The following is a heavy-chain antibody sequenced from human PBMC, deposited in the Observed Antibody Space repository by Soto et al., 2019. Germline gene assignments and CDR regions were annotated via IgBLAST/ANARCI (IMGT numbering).Heavy chain of an antibody. D-gene: IGHD5-12*01. V-gene: IGHV3-30-3*01. CDR2: ISYDGSNK. Sequence: QVQLVESGGGLVKPGGSLRLSCAASGFTFSDYYMSWIRQAPGKGLEWVAVISYDGSNKYYADSVKGRFTISRDNSKNTLYLQMNSLRAEDTAVYYCARWLQDYYYYGMDVWGQGTTVTVSS. CDR1: GFTFSDYY. J-gene: IGHJ6*02. CDR3: ARWLQDYYYYGMDV.